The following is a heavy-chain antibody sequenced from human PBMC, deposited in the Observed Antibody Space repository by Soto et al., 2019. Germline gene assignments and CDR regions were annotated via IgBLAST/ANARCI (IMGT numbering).Heavy chain of an antibody. J-gene: IGHJ6*02. D-gene: IGHD6-13*01. V-gene: IGHV4-30-2*01. CDR3: ARDTSGWYYYYYGMDV. CDR1: GGSISSGGYS. CDR2: IYHSGST. Sequence: SETLSLTCAVSGGSISSGGYSWSWILQPPGKGLEWIGYIYHSGSTYYNPSLKSRVTISVDTSKNQFSLKLSSVTAADTAVYYCARDTSGWYYYYYGMDVWGQGTTVTVS.